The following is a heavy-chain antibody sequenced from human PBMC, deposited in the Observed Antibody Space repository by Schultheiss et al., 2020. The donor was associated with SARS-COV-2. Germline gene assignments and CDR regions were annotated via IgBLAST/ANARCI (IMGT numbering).Heavy chain of an antibody. D-gene: IGHD3-16*01. J-gene: IGHJ4*02. CDR1: GFTFDEYA. Sequence: SLKISCAASGFTFDEYAMHWVRQAPGKGLEWVSGISWNTGTIGYADSVKGRFTISRDNAENSLYLQMNSLRAEDTALYYCASQSGGGFGYWGQGTLVTVSS. V-gene: IGHV3-9*01. CDR3: ASQSGGGFGY. CDR2: ISWNTGTI.